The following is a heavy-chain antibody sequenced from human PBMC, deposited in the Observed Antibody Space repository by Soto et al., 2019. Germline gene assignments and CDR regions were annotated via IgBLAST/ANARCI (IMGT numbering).Heavy chain of an antibody. J-gene: IGHJ4*02. CDR3: ARDSKSSREDSSSWHFDY. CDR2: IIPIFGTA. Sequence: AVKVSCKASGGTFSSYAISWVRQAPGQGLEWMGGIIPIFGTANYAQKFQGRVTITADESTSTAYMELSSLRSEDTAVYYCARDSKSSREDSSSWHFDYWGQGTLVTVSS. D-gene: IGHD6-13*01. V-gene: IGHV1-69*13. CDR1: GGTFSSYA.